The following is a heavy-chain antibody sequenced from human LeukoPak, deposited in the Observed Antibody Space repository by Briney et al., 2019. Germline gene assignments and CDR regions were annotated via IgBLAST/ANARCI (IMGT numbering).Heavy chain of an antibody. CDR1: GFTFSSYW. CDR3: VVSVLRFLEWLPPDAFDI. D-gene: IGHD3-3*01. V-gene: IGHV3-7*01. J-gene: IGHJ3*02. Sequence: GGSLRLSCAASGFTFSSYWMSWVRQAPGKGLEWVANIKQDGSEKYYVDSVKGRFTISRDNAKNSLYLQMNSLRAEDTAVYYCVVSVLRFLEWLPPDAFDIWGQGTMVTVSS. CDR2: IKQDGSEK.